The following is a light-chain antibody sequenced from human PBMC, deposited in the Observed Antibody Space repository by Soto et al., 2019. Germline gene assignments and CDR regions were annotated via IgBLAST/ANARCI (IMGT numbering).Light chain of an antibody. CDR2: GAS. Sequence: EIVMTQSPATLFVSPGERATLSCRASQSVSSNLAWYQQKPGQPPSLLIYGASARATGIPARFSGSGSGTEFTLTISNLQSEDFVVYYCQHYNNWPFTFGQGTKVDIK. CDR1: QSVSSN. J-gene: IGKJ2*01. CDR3: QHYNNWPFT. V-gene: IGKV3-15*01.